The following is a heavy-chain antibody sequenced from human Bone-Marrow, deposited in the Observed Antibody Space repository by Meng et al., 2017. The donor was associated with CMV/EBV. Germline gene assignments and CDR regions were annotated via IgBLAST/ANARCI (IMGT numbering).Heavy chain of an antibody. J-gene: IGHJ4*02. D-gene: IGHD2-15*01. CDR1: GGTFSSYA. V-gene: IGHV1-69*05. Sequence: SVKVSCKASGGTFSSYAISWVRQAPGQGLEWMGGIIPIFGTANYAQKFQGRVTMTRDTSISTAYMELSRLRSDDTAVYYCARGGGCSDIPCPTDYWGQGTLVTVSS. CDR2: IIPIFGTA. CDR3: ARGGGCSDIPCPTDY.